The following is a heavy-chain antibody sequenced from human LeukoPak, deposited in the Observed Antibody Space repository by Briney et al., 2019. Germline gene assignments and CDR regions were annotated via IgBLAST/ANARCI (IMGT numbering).Heavy chain of an antibody. Sequence: SETLSLTCAVYGGSFSGYYRSWIRQPPGKGLEWIGEINHSGSTNYNPSLKSRVTISVDTSKNQFSLKLSSVTAADTAVYYCARGPSRIAARPVDYWGQGTLVTVAS. CDR1: GGSFSGYY. J-gene: IGHJ4*02. D-gene: IGHD6-6*01. V-gene: IGHV4-34*01. CDR2: INHSGST. CDR3: ARGPSRIAARPVDY.